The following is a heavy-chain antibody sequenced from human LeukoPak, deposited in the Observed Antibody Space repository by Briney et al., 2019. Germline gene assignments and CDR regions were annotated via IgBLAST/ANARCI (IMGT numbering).Heavy chain of an antibody. J-gene: IGHJ5*02. CDR3: ARGAKFRSYGSGTYYTSLPFDP. Sequence: GASVKVSCKASGYTFTSYAMHWVRQAPGQRLEWMGWINTGNGNTKYSQEFRGRVTITRDTSASTAYMELSSLRSEDMAVYYCARGAKFRSYGSGTYYTSLPFDPWGQGTLVTVSS. CDR2: INTGNGNT. D-gene: IGHD3-10*01. CDR1: GYTFTSYA. V-gene: IGHV1-3*03.